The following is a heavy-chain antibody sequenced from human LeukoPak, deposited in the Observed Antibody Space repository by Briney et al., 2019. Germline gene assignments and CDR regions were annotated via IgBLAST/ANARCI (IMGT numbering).Heavy chain of an antibody. D-gene: IGHD4-17*01. CDR3: SKKGQNGDYGKPD. Sequence: RGSLRLSCAASGFTFSTYDMYWVRQAPGKGLECVASISRNSGASTYYAASVKGRFTISRDNSRSTLYLQMNSLRADDTAVYYCSKKGQNGDYGKPDWGQGTLVTVSS. V-gene: IGHV3-23*01. CDR2: ISRNSGAST. J-gene: IGHJ4*02. CDR1: GFTFSTYD.